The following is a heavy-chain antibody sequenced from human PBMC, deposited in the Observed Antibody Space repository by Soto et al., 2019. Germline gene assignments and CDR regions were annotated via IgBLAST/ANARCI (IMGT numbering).Heavy chain of an antibody. Sequence: ASVKVSCKASGYTFTSYGISWVRQAPGQGLEWMGWISAYNGNTNYAQKLQGRVTMTTDTSTSTAYMELRSLRSDDTAVYYCARKIVVVTAAIGNYYYYGMDVWGQGTTVTVSS. CDR3: ARKIVVVTAAIGNYYYYGMDV. CDR2: ISAYNGNT. V-gene: IGHV1-18*01. J-gene: IGHJ6*02. D-gene: IGHD2-2*02. CDR1: GYTFTSYG.